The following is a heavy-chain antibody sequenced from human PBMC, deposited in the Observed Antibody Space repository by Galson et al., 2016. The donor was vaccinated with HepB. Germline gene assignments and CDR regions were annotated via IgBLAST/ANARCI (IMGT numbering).Heavy chain of an antibody. CDR3: TRVPFISISAYHRVDD. CDR2: IHRSGGT. Sequence: TLSLTCTVSGDSITRGGYYWSWIRQHPGKGLEWIGYIHRSGGTYYNPSLQSRVTISVDTSENQVSLTLSSVTAADTAVYYCTRVPFISISAYHRVDDWGQGTLVTVSS. CDR1: GDSITRGGYY. D-gene: IGHD6-19*01. J-gene: IGHJ4*02. V-gene: IGHV4-31*03.